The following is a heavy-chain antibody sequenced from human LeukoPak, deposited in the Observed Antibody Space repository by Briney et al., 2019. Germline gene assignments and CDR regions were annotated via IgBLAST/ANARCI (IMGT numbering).Heavy chain of an antibody. Sequence: SETLSLTCTVSGDSIDSYYWSWLRQPPGEGVQGIGYVFYSGPTNYYASLTSRGAISVDRSKNQFSLKLTSVSAADTAVYYCAGRSARYFGSWGQGTPVTVSS. D-gene: IGHD1-26*01. CDR1: GDSIDSYY. CDR2: VFYSGPT. J-gene: IGHJ4*02. CDR3: AGRSARYFGS. V-gene: IGHV4-59*01.